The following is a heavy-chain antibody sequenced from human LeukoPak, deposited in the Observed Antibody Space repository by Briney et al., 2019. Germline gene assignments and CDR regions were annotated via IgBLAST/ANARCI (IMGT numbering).Heavy chain of an antibody. Sequence: GASLQISCKGSGYYFTSYWIGWVRKMPGKGLELMGIIYPGDSDTRYSPSFQSQVTISADKSITTAYLQWSSLKASDTAMYYCATYSSGMAYDYFDYWGQGTLVTVSS. J-gene: IGHJ4*02. D-gene: IGHD3-10*01. CDR1: GYYFTSYW. CDR2: IYPGDSDT. CDR3: ATYSSGMAYDYFDY. V-gene: IGHV5-51*01.